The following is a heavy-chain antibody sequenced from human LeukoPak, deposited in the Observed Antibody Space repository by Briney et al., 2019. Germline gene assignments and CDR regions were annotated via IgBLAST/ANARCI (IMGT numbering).Heavy chain of an antibody. CDR1: GGTFSIYA. CDR2: IIPIFGTA. CDR3: ARGQPNWFDP. D-gene: IGHD5-18*01. Sequence: SVTVSCTASGGTFSIYAISWVRQAPGQGLEWMGGIIPIFGTANYAQKFQGRVTITADESTSTAYMELSSLRSEDTAVYYCARGQPNWFDPWGQGTLVTVSS. V-gene: IGHV1-69*13. J-gene: IGHJ5*02.